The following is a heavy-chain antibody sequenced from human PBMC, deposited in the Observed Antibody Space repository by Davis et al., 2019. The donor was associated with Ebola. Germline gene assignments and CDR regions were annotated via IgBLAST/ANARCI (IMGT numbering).Heavy chain of an antibody. CDR2: ISAYNGNT. Sequence: ASVKVSCKASGYTFTSYGISWVRQAPGQGLEWMGWISAYNGNTNYAQKLQGRVTMTTDTSTSTAYMELRSLRSDDTAVYYCARDKRLAVAGRGADYWGQGTLVTVSS. V-gene: IGHV1-18*01. D-gene: IGHD6-19*01. J-gene: IGHJ4*02. CDR3: ARDKRLAVAGRGADY. CDR1: GYTFTSYG.